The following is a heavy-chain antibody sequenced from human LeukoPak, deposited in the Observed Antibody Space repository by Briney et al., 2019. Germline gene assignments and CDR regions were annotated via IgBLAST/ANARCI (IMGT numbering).Heavy chain of an antibody. CDR3: ARVAGGDWYYFDF. CDR1: GYTFTAYY. V-gene: IGHV1-2*02. D-gene: IGHD2-21*02. CDR2: INLNSGGT. Sequence: ASVKVSCKASGYTFTAYYMHWVRQAPGQGLEWMGWINLNSGGTNYAQEFQGRVTMTRDTSISAAYMDLSRLGSDDTAVYYCARVAGGDWYYFDFWGQGTLVTVSS. J-gene: IGHJ4*02.